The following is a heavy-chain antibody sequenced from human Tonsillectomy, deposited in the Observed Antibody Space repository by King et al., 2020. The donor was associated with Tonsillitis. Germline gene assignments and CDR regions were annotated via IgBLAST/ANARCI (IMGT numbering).Heavy chain of an antibody. D-gene: IGHD6-19*01. CDR3: AGLPLGGWYSEYFQH. J-gene: IGHJ1*01. Sequence: VQLVESGGGLVQPGGSLRLSCAASGFTFSSYWMSWVRQAPGKGLEWVANIKQDGSEKYYVDSVKGRFTISRDNAKNSLYLQMNSLRAEDTAVYYCAGLPLGGWYSEYFQHWGQGTLVTGSS. V-gene: IGHV3-7*03. CDR2: IKQDGSEK. CDR1: GFTFSSYW.